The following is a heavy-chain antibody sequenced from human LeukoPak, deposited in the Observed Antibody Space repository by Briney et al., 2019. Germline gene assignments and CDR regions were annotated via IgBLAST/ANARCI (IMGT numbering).Heavy chain of an antibody. CDR3: ARDRYGDYSIDY. D-gene: IGHD4-17*01. CDR1: GVSFSSYT. Sequence: GGSLRLSCAASGVSFSSYTMNWVRQAPGKGLEWVSSISSDSTYIYYADSVKGRFTISRDNAKNSVYLQMNSLRAEDTAVYYCARDRYGDYSIDYWGQGTLVTVSS. V-gene: IGHV3-21*01. J-gene: IGHJ4*02. CDR2: ISSDSTYI.